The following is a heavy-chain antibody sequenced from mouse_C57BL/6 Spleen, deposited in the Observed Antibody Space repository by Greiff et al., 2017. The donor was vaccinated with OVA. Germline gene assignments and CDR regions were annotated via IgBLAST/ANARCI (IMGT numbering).Heavy chain of an antibody. J-gene: IGHJ1*03. CDR1: GFNIKDYY. Sequence: VQLQQSGAELVRPGASVKLSCTASGFNIKDYYMHWVKQRPEQGLEWIGRIDPEDGDTEYAPKFQGKATMTADTSSNTAYLQLSSLTSEDTAVYYCTKGYYDGSWYFDVWGTGTTVTVSS. CDR3: TKGYYDGSWYFDV. V-gene: IGHV14-1*01. D-gene: IGHD1-1*01. CDR2: IDPEDGDT.